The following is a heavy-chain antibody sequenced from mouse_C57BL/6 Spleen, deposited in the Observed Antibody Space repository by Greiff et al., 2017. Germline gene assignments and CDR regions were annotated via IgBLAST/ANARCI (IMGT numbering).Heavy chain of an antibody. Sequence: VQLQQSGAELVRPGASVKLSCTASGFNIKDYYMHWVKQRPEQGLEWIGRIDPEDGDTEYAPKFQGKATMTADTASNTAYLQLSSLTSEDTAVYYCNMWLRRPRYYFDYWGQGTTLTVSS. CDR2: IDPEDGDT. CDR1: GFNIKDYY. V-gene: IGHV14-1*01. D-gene: IGHD2-2*01. J-gene: IGHJ2*01. CDR3: NMWLRRPRYYFDY.